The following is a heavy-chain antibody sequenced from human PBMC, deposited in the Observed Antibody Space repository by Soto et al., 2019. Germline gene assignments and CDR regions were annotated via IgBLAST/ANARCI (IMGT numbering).Heavy chain of an antibody. CDR3: LTGPYTSGWADY. CDR2: ISAYNGVP. CDR1: GYTFTSYG. J-gene: IGHJ4*02. V-gene: IGHV1-18*01. Sequence: ASVKVSCKASGYTFTSYGISWVRQAPGQGLEWMGWISAYNGVPNYAPKLQGRVTMTTETSTSTAYMDLRRLRSDDTAVYYCLTGPYTSGWADYWGQGTLVTVSS. D-gene: IGHD6-19*01.